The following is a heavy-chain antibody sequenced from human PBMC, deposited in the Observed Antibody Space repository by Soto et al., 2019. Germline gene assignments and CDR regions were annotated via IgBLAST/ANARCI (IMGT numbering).Heavy chain of an antibody. CDR1: GFTFSSYV. D-gene: IGHD6-6*01. V-gene: IGHV3-23*01. J-gene: IGHJ4*02. CDR2: ISGSGGST. CDR3: AKDRRSSVSYFDY. Sequence: EVQLLESGGGLVQPGGSLRLSCAASGFTFSSYVMSWVRQAPGKGLEWVSAISGSGGSTYYADSVKGRFTISRDNSKNTLYLQMNSLRAEDTAVYYCAKDRRSSVSYFDYWGQGTLVTVSS.